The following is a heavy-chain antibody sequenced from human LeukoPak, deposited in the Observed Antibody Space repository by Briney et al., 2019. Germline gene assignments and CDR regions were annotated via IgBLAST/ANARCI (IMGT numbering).Heavy chain of an antibody. D-gene: IGHD4-11*01. CDR3: AREDYNDLCFDY. CDR1: GFTFSSYS. CDR2: ISSSGAYI. V-gene: IGHV3-21*01. J-gene: IGHJ4*02. Sequence: GGSLRLSCAVSGFTFSSYSINWVRQAPGKGLEWVSSISSSGAYIYYADSVKGRFTISRDNAQNSVFLQMNSLSAEDTAVYYCAREDYNDLCFDYWGQGTLVTVSS.